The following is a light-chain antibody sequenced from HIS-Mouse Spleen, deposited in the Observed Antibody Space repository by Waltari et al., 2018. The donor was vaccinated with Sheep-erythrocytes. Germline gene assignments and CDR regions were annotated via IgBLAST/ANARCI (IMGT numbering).Light chain of an antibody. CDR3: CSYAGSYTLV. J-gene: IGLJ2*01. V-gene: IGLV2-11*01. CDR2: DVR. CDR1: SSDVGGYNY. Sequence: QSALTQPRSVSGSPGQSVTISCTGTSSDVGGYNYVSWYQQHPGKAPKLMIYDVRKRPSGVPDRFSGSKSVNTASPTISGLQAEDEADYYCCSYAGSYTLVFGGGTKLTVL.